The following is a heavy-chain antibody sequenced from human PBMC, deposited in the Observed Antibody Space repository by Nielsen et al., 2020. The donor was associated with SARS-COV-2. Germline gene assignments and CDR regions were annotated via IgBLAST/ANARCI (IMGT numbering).Heavy chain of an antibody. CDR3: AREAVGATTGGDY. CDR2: IYHSGST. V-gene: IGHV4-4*02. Sequence: WIRQPPGKGLEWIGEIYHSGSTNYNPSLKSRVTISVDKSKNQFSLKLSSVTAADTAVYYCAREAVGATTGGDYWGQGTLVTVSS. J-gene: IGHJ4*02. D-gene: IGHD1-26*01.